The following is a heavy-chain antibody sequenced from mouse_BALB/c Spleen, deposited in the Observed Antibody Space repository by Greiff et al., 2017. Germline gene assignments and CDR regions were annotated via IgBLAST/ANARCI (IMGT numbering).Heavy chain of an antibody. CDR2: IDPANGNT. Sequence: VHVKQSGAELVKPGASVKLSCTASGFNIKDTYMHWVKQRPEQGLEWIGRIDPANGNTKYDPKFQGKATITADTSSNTAYLQLSSLTSEDTAVYYCASTVVDPFNVWGAGTTVTVSS. V-gene: IGHV14-3*02. D-gene: IGHD1-1*01. CDR1: GFNIKDTY. CDR3: ASTVVDPFNV. J-gene: IGHJ1*01.